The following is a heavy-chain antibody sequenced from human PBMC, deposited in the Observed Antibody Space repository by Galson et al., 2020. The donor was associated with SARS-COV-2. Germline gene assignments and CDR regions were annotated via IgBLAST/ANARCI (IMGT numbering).Heavy chain of an antibody. V-gene: IGHV3-11*01. CDR3: ARDAPYSRVGFDP. D-gene: IGHD6-13*01. Sequence: AGGSLRLSCAASGFTFSDSFMTWIRQTPGKGLEWVSYISGGSSTIYYADSVKGRFTISRDNARNSLYLQINSLRAEDTAVYYCARDAPYSRVGFDPWGQGTLVTVSS. CDR2: ISGGSSTI. J-gene: IGHJ5*02. CDR1: GFTFSDSF.